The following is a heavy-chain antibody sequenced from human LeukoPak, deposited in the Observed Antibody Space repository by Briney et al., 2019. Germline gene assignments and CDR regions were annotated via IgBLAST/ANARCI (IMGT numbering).Heavy chain of an antibody. CDR3: AASLSYYYYMDV. CDR1: GFTFTSSA. CDR2: IVVGSGNT. V-gene: IGHV1-58*01. J-gene: IGHJ6*03. Sequence: SVKVSCKASGFTFTSSAVQWVRQARGQRLEWIGWIVVGSGNTNYAQKFQERVTITRDMSTSTAYMELSSLRSEDTAVYYCAASLSYYYYMDVWGKGTTVTVSS.